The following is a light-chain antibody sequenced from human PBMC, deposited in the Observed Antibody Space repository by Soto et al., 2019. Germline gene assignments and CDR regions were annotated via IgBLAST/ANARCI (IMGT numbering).Light chain of an antibody. CDR1: QNINNY. CDR3: HQRVTWPGT. J-gene: IGKJ4*02. V-gene: IGKV3-11*01. CDR2: DAS. Sequence: EIELTQSPATLSLSPGERATLSCRASQNINNYLAWYQQKPGQTPRLLIYDASTRATDIPARFSGSGSGTDFTITISGLEPEDFAVSYCHQRVTWPGTCGGGTKVEIK.